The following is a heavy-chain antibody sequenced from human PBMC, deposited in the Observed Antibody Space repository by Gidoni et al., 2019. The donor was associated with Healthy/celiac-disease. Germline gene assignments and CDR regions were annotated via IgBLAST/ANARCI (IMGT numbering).Heavy chain of an antibody. J-gene: IGHJ4*02. D-gene: IGHD3-22*01. CDR3: ASSYYYDSSGYSTAFDY. CDR1: GYTFTGHY. V-gene: IGHV1-2*02. Sequence: QAQLVQAGAEVKEPGASVTVSCHASGYTFTGHYMHWVRQAPGQGLEWMGWINPNSGGTNYGQKFQGRVTMTRDTSIRTAYMELSRLRSDDTSVYYCASSYYYDSSGYSTAFDYWGQGTLVTVSS. CDR2: INPNSGGT.